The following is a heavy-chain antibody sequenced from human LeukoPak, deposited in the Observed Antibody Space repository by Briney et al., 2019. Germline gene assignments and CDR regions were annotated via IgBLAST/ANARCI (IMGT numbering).Heavy chain of an antibody. V-gene: IGHV4-61*02. CDR1: GVYISSGSYY. CDR2: MYTCGSS. D-gene: IGHD1-1*01. CDR3: VRGGIHWNYYMDV. J-gene: IGHJ6*03. Sequence: PSQTLSLTCTVSGVYISSGSYYWSWIRQPAGKELEWIWRMYTCGSSNYNPSLKSRVTISVDTSKNQFSLKLSSVTAADTAVYYCVRGGIHWNYYMDVWGKGTTVTVSS.